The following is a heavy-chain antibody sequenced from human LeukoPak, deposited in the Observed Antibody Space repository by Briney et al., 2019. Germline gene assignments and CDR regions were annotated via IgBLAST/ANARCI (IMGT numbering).Heavy chain of an antibody. Sequence: ASVKVSCKASGYTFTSYDINWVRQATGQGLEWMGWMNPNSGNTGYAQKFQGRVTMTRNTSISTAYMELSSLRSEDTAVYYCARGVELRYFDWISTQEGFDYWGQGTLVTVSS. CDR3: ARGVELRYFDWISTQEGFDY. J-gene: IGHJ4*02. D-gene: IGHD3-9*01. V-gene: IGHV1-8*01. CDR2: MNPNSGNT. CDR1: GYTFTSYD.